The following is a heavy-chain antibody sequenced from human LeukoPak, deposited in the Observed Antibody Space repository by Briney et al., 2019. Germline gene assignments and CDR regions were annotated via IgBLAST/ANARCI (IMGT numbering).Heavy chain of an antibody. CDR1: GYTFTGYY. J-gene: IGHJ4*02. V-gene: IGHV1-2*02. CDR3: ARDLIYYGDHALEDY. CDR2: INPNSGGT. Sequence: ASVKASCKASGYTFTGYYMHWVRQAPGQGLEWMGWINPNSGGTNYAQKFQGRVTMTRDTSISTAYMELSRLRSDDTAVYYCARDLIYYGDHALEDYWGQGTLVTVSS. D-gene: IGHD4-17*01.